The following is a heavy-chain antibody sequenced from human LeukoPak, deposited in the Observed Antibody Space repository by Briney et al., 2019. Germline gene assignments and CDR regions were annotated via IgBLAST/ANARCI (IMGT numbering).Heavy chain of an antibody. D-gene: IGHD2-15*01. V-gene: IGHV4-31*03. CDR2: IYYSGST. Sequence: PSQTLSLTCTVSGGSISSGGYYWSWIRQHPGKGLEWIGYIYYSGSTYYNPSLKSRVTISVDTSKNQFSLKLSSVTAADTAVYYCARDSVVADCFDYWGQGTLVTVSS. J-gene: IGHJ4*02. CDR1: GGSISSGGYY. CDR3: ARDSVVADCFDY.